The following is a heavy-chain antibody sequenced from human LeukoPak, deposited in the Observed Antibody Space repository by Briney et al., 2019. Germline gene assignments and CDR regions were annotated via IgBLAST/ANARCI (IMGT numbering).Heavy chain of an antibody. CDR2: INHRGIP. D-gene: IGHD2-2*01. Sequence: PSGTLCLTCAVYGESLSSNYWSWIRQPRGKRLEWVGEINHRGIPNYNPALKSRLTMSTDTTKNLYSLNLTSVTATDTAVYVCARGHPMAGRSVSRYYYYYYMDVWGNGTTVTVSS. CDR1: GESLSSNY. CDR3: ARGHPMAGRSVSRYYYYYYMDV. J-gene: IGHJ6*03. V-gene: IGHV4-34*01.